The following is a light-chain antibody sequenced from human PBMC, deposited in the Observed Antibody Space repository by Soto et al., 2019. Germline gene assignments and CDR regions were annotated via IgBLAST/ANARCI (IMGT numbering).Light chain of an antibody. Sequence: EVVLTQSPGTLSLSPGERATLSCRASQSISSSYLAWYQQRPGQAPRLLIHGASSRATGIPDRFSGSGSGPDFPLTIIRLEPEDFAVYYFQQYGRPSHSFGQGTKLEIK. CDR3: QQYGRPSHS. CDR2: GAS. CDR1: QSISSSY. V-gene: IGKV3-20*01. J-gene: IGKJ2*03.